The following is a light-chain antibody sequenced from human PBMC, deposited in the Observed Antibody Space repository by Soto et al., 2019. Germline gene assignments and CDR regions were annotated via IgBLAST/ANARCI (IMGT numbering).Light chain of an antibody. CDR1: SSNIGANP. CDR2: NND. V-gene: IGLV1-44*01. J-gene: IGLJ2*01. CDR3: EAWDDSLYGAV. Sequence: QSVLTQPPSASGTPGQGVTISCSGSSSNIGANPINWYQQLPGTAPKLLIYNNDQRPSGVPDRFSASKSGTSASLAISGLQSEHEADYYCEAWDDSLYGAVLGGGTKLTVL.